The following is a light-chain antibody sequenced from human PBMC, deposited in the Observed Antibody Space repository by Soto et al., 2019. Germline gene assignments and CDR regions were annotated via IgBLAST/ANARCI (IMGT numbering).Light chain of an antibody. Sequence: QSALTQPPSASGSPGQSVTISCTGTSSDVGAYSYVSWYQQHPGKAPKLMIYEVSKRPSGVPDRFSGSKSGNTASLTVSGLQAEDEADYYCSSYAGINNFVVFGGGTKVTVL. J-gene: IGLJ2*01. V-gene: IGLV2-8*01. CDR3: SSYAGINNFVV. CDR1: SSDVGAYSY. CDR2: EVS.